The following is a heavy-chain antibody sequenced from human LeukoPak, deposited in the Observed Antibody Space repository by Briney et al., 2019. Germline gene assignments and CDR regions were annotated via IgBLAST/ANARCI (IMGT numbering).Heavy chain of an antibody. CDR1: GFTFSNYW. J-gene: IGHJ4*02. Sequence: GGSLRLSCSASGFTFSNYWMTWVRQSPGKGLEWVAITKHDGSDKYCVGSVKGRFTISRDNAKNSLYLQMSSLRAEDTAVYYCARGGHRQKEFWGQGTLVTVSS. V-gene: IGHV3-7*01. CDR3: ARGGHRQKEF. CDR2: TKHDGSDK. D-gene: IGHD3-10*01.